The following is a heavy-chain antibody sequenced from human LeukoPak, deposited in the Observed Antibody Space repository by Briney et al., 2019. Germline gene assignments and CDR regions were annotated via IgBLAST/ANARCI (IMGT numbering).Heavy chain of an antibody. D-gene: IGHD3-16*01. CDR3: ARGPIYDYDGSGY. CDR1: GDSFSGYY. CDR2: INRSGST. J-gene: IGHJ4*02. Sequence: SETLSLTCAVHGDSFSGYYWSWIRQPPGKGLEWIAEINRSGSTNYKPSLKSRFTISVDTSKNQFSLKLSSVTAADTAVYYCARGPIYDYDGSGYWGQGTLVTVSS. V-gene: IGHV4-34*01.